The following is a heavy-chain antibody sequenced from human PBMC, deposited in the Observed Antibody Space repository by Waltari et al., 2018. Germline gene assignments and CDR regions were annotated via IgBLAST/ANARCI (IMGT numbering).Heavy chain of an antibody. V-gene: IGHV4-38-2*02. Sequence: QVQLQESGPGLVKPSETLSLTCTVSGYSISSGYYWGWTRQPPGKGLEWIGSIYHSGSTYYNPSLKSRVTISVDTSKNQFSLKLSSVTAADTAVYYCASSSTVSTGAYSWGQGTMVTVSS. J-gene: IGHJ3*01. CDR2: IYHSGST. CDR3: ASSSTVSTGAYS. CDR1: GYSISSGYY. D-gene: IGHD4-17*01.